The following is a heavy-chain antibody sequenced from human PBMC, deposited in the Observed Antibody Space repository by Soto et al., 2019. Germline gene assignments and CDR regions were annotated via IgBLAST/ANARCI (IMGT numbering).Heavy chain of an antibody. CDR1: GGTFSSYI. V-gene: IGHV1-69*02. J-gene: IGHJ4*02. CDR2: VIPILGIA. D-gene: IGHD2-2*02. CDR3: ASFPKTAIQGPAYCDS. Sequence: QVQLVQSGAEVKKPGSSVKVSCKASGGTFSSYIISWVRQAPGQGLEWMGRVIPILGIANYAQKFQGRVTITGDKSTSTAHMQPSSLSSPDTAAHSSASFPKTAIQGPAYCDSWCPGTLVSVPS.